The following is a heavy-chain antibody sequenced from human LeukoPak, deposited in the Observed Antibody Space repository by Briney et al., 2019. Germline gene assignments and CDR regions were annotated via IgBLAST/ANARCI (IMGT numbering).Heavy chain of an antibody. CDR2: IYYSGST. D-gene: IGHD1-26*01. Sequence: SETLSLTCTVSGSSISSYYWSWIRQPPGKGLEWIGYIYYSGSTNYNPSLKSRVTISVDTSKNQFSLKLSSVTAADTAVYYCARQSTPPGSYSLFDYWGQGTLVTVSS. CDR1: GSSISSYY. V-gene: IGHV4-59*08. J-gene: IGHJ4*02. CDR3: ARQSTPPGSYSLFDY.